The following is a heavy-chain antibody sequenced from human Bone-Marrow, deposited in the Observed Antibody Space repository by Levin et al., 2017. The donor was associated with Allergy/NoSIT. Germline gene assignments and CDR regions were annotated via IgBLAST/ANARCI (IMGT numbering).Heavy chain of an antibody. CDR1: GGSFSGYY. CDR2: INHSGST. CDR3: AREVGEVTTNLTDNNWFDP. J-gene: IGHJ5*02. D-gene: IGHD4-17*01. Sequence: SQTLSLTCAVYGGSFSGYYWSWIRQPPGKGLEWIGEINHSGSTNYNPSLKSRVTISVDTSKNQFSLKLSSVTAADTAVYYCAREVGEVTTNLTDNNWFDPWGQGTLVTVSS. V-gene: IGHV4-34*01.